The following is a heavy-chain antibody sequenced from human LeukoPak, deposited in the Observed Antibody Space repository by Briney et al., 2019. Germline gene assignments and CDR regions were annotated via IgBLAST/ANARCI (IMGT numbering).Heavy chain of an antibody. Sequence: ASVKVSCKASGYTFIAYYLHWVRQAPGQGLEWMGWINPNSGGTNYAQKFKDWATMTRDTSINTTYMELSSLKSDVTAVYYCARGTPGSYFGYWGQGTLVTVSS. J-gene: IGHJ4*02. V-gene: IGHV1-2*04. CDR1: GYTFIAYY. D-gene: IGHD3-10*01. CDR3: ARGTPGSYFGY. CDR2: INPNSGGT.